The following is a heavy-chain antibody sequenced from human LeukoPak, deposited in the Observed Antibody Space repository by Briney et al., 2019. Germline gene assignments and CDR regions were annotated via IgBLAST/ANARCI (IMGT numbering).Heavy chain of an antibody. Sequence: PGGSLRLSCAASGFTFSSCGIHWVRQAPGKGLEWVSYISSSGSTIYYADSVKGRFTISRDNAKNSLYLQMNSLRAEDTGVYYCAKGALFDPWGQGTLVTVSS. CDR1: GFTFSSCG. CDR2: ISSSGSTI. CDR3: AKGALFDP. J-gene: IGHJ5*02. V-gene: IGHV3-48*03.